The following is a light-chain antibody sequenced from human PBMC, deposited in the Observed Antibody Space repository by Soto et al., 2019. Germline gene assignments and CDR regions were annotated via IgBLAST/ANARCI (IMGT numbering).Light chain of an antibody. V-gene: IGKV1-39*01. CDR2: AAS. CDR1: QSSGPF. CDR3: QQNYDTPIT. J-gene: IGKJ5*01. Sequence: DFEMTQSPSSLSAFLGDRVTMXXRASQSSGPFLSWYQQKSGRAPQLXSDAASSLQMGGPSMFSGSGSGTNFTLTSSSLQPADFATYLCQQNYDTPITFGPGTRLEIK.